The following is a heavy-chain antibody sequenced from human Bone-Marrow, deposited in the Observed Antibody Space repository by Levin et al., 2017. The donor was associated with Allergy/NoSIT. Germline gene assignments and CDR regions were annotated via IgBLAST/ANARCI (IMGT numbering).Heavy chain of an antibody. CDR2: ISGGGGST. J-gene: IGHJ4*02. Sequence: GESLKISCAASGFSFSTYAMSWVRQAPGKGLEWVSDISGGGGSTKYADSVKGRFTISRDNSRNTLYLQMNSLRAEDTAIYYCAKEMVPYCSSAACYMPDSWGQGTLVTVSS. CDR3: AKEMVPYCSSAACYMPDS. CDR1: GFSFSTYA. D-gene: IGHD2-2*02. V-gene: IGHV3-23*01.